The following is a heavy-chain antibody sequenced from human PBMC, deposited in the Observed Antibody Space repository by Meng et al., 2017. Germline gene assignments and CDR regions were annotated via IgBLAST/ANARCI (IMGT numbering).Heavy chain of an antibody. Sequence: SETLSLTCAVSGSSISSGYCWGWIRQPPGKGLEWIGSIYHSGSTYYNPSLKSRVTRSVDTSKTQFSLKLSSVTAADTAVYYCARDPRGYSSGWYAWFDPWGQGTLVTVSS. J-gene: IGHJ5*02. CDR2: IYHSGST. CDR3: ARDPRGYSSGWYAWFDP. V-gene: IGHV4-38-2*02. D-gene: IGHD6-19*01. CDR1: GSSISSGYC.